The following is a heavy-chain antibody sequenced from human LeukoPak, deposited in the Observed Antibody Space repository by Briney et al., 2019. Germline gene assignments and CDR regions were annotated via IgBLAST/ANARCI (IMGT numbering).Heavy chain of an antibody. CDR3: ARDVGYCSSTSCWNWFDP. CDR1: GFTISSYA. Sequence: PGGSLRLSCAASGFTISSYAMHWVRQAPGKGLEWVAVISYDGSNKYYADSVKGRFTISRDNSKNTLYLQMNSLRAEDTAVYYCARDVGYCSSTSCWNWFDPWGQGTLVTVSS. D-gene: IGHD2-2*03. V-gene: IGHV3-30-3*01. CDR2: ISYDGSNK. J-gene: IGHJ5*02.